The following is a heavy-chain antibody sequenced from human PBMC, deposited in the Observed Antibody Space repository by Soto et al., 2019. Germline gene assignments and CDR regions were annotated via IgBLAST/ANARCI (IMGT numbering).Heavy chain of an antibody. CDR3: ARSQDSSGYWNNCFDP. CDR1: GGTFSTCT. D-gene: IGHD3-22*01. CDR2: IIPLFGTA. J-gene: IGHJ5*02. Sequence: SVKVSCKASGGTFSTCTMTWVRQAPGQGLEWMGGIIPLFGTANYAQKFQGRVTITADESTSTVYMELSSLRSEDTAVYYCARSQDSSGYWNNCFDPWGQGTLVTVSS. V-gene: IGHV1-69*13.